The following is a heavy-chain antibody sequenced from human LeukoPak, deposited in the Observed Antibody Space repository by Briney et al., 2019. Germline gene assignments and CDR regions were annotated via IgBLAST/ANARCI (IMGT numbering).Heavy chain of an antibody. J-gene: IGHJ6*03. Sequence: GGSLRLSCAASGFTFSSYAMSWVRQAPGKGLVWVSRINTDGSSTSYADSVKGRFTISRDNAKNTLYLQMNSLRAEDTAVYYCARAGGCSSTSCYYYYYYYMDVWGKGTTVTVSS. V-gene: IGHV3-74*01. D-gene: IGHD2-2*01. CDR1: GFTFSSYA. CDR3: ARAGGCSSTSCYYYYYYYMDV. CDR2: INTDGSST.